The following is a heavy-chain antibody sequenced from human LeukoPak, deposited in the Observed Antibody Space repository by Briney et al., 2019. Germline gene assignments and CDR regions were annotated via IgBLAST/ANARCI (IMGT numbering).Heavy chain of an antibody. V-gene: IGHV1-58*02. J-gene: IGHJ4*02. CDR3: AASGFPITMMDY. CDR2: IVVGSGNT. CDR1: GFXFTSSA. D-gene: IGHD3-22*01. Sequence: SVKVSCKASGFXFTSSAIQWVRQARGQRHEWIGWIVVGSGNTNYAQKFQERVTITRDMSTSTAYIELSSLRSEDTPVYYCAASGFPITMMDYWGQGTLVTVSS.